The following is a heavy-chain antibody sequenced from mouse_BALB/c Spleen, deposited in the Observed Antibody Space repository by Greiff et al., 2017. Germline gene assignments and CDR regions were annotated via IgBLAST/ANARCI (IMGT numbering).Heavy chain of an antibody. CDR1: GFTFSSYT. V-gene: IGHV5-6-4*01. D-gene: IGHD1-1*01. J-gene: IGHJ4*01. CDR3: TREIYGSSCGAMDY. Sequence: EVQLVESGGGLVKPGGSLKLSCAASGFTFSSYTMSWVRQTPEKRLEWVATISSGGSYTYYPDSVKGRFTISRDNSKNTLYLQLSSLKSEDTAMYDCTREIYGSSCGAMDYWGQGTSVTVSS. CDR2: ISSGGSYT.